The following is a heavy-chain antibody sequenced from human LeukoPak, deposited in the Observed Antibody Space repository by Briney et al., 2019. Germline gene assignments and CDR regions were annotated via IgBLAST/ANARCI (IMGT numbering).Heavy chain of an antibody. CDR3: AILRCANNWVGR. D-gene: IGHD2-8*01. J-gene: IGHJ5*02. CDR2: INPSGGAI. V-gene: IGHV1-46*01. Sequence: GASVKVSCKASGYILTNCYMHWVRQAPGQGLEWMGMINPSGGAISNAQKFQGRVTMTRDTSSSTGYMELSSLRSEDTAVYYCAILRCANNWVGRWGQGTLVTVSS. CDR1: GYILTNCY.